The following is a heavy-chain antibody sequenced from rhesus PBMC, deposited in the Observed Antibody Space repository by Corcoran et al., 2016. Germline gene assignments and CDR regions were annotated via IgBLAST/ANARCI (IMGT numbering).Heavy chain of an antibody. CDR2: IYGNRSAT. V-gene: IGHV4S7*01. Sequence: QVQLQESGPGLVKPSETLSLTCAVSGGSISGGYYWGWIRQHPGKGLEWIGNIYGNRSATYTNPPPKIRVTISKDTSKTQFALKLSSVTAADTAVYYCARGPGYSNYFPYFDYWGQGVLVTVSS. J-gene: IGHJ4*01. D-gene: IGHD4-23*01. CDR1: GGSISGGYY. CDR3: ARGPGYSNYFPYFDY.